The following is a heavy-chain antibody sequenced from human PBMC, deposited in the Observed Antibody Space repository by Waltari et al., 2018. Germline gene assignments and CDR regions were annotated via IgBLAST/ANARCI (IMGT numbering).Heavy chain of an antibody. V-gene: IGHV3-33*08. CDR3: ASGLGYMDY. D-gene: IGHD1-1*01. CDR2: IWYDGSNK. CDR1: GFTFSDHH. J-gene: IGHJ4*02. Sequence: QLVESGGGLVQPGGSLRVSCAASGFTFSDHHMDWVRQAPGKGLEWVAVIWYDGSNKYYADSVKGRFTISRDNSKNTLYLQMNSLRAEDTAVYYCASGLGYMDYWGQGTLVTVSS.